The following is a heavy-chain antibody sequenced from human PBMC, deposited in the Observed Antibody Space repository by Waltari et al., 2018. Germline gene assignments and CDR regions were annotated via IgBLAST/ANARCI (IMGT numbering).Heavy chain of an antibody. CDR2: IYYSGTT. D-gene: IGHD5-12*01. J-gene: IGHJ4*02. CDR1: GGSISTYY. V-gene: IGHV4-59*01. Sequence: QVQLQESGPGLVKPSETLSLTCTVSGGSISTYYWSWIRQPPGQGLEWIGYIYYSGTTNYNPSLKSRVTISVDTSKNQFSLKLSSVTAADTAVYYCARGYSGNYGRFDYWGQGTLVTVSS. CDR3: ARGYSGNYGRFDY.